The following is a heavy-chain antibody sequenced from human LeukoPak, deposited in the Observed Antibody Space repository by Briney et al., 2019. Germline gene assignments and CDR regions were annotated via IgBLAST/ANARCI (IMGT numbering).Heavy chain of an antibody. D-gene: IGHD6-13*01. CDR1: GFTFSSYG. Sequence: GGSLRLSCAASGFTFSSYGMHWVRQAPGKGLEWVAFIRYDGSNKYYADSVKGRFTISRDNSKNTLYLQMNSLRAEDTAVYYCAKDMAQQLALDYWGQGTLVTVSS. V-gene: IGHV3-30*02. CDR3: AKDMAQQLALDY. CDR2: IRYDGSNK. J-gene: IGHJ4*02.